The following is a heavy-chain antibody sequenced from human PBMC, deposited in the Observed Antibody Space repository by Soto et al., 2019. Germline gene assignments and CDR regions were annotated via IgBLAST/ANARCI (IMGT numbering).Heavy chain of an antibody. J-gene: IGHJ5*02. CDR3: ALSGSGGPS. CDR1: GFTFSKAW. D-gene: IGHD6-19*01. V-gene: IGHV3-15*07. CDR2: IKSKTDGGTT. Sequence: GGSLRLSCAASGFTFSKAWMNWVRQTPGKGLEWVGRIKSKTDGGTTDYAAPVKGRFSISRDDSKNTLYLQMNSLKTEDTAVYYCALSGSGGPSWGQGSLVTVSS.